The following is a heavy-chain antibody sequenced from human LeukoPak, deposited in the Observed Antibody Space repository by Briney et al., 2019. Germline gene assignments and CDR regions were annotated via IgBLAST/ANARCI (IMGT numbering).Heavy chain of an antibody. V-gene: IGHV1-69*05. CDR3: ASRNDSSGYGNYYYYYMDV. D-gene: IGHD3-22*01. Sequence: SVKVSCKASGGTFSSYAICWVRQAPGQGLEWMGRIIPILGTVNYAQEFQGRVTITTDESTSTAYMELSILRSEDTAVYSCASRNDSSGYGNYYYYYMDVWGKGTTVTVSS. J-gene: IGHJ6*03. CDR1: GGTFSSYA. CDR2: IIPILGTV.